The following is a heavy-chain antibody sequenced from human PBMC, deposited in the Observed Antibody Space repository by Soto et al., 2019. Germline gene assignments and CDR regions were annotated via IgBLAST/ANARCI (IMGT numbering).Heavy chain of an antibody. V-gene: IGHV3-23*01. CDR2: ISGSGGTT. Sequence: PGGSLRLSCVASGFTFSSYDMSWVRQAPGKGLEWVSDISGSGGTTNYADSVKGRFTISRDNSKNTLYLQMNSLRAEDTAVYYCAKAYYYASSVCLDYWGQGALVTVSS. CDR3: AKAYYYASSVCLDY. J-gene: IGHJ4*02. D-gene: IGHD3-22*01. CDR1: GFTFSSYD.